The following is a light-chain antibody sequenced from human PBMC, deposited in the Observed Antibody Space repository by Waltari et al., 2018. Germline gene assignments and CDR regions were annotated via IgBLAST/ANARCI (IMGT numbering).Light chain of an antibody. J-gene: IGLJ2*01. V-gene: IGLV2-14*03. Sequence: QSALTQPASVSGTPGQSITISCTGTSSDVGGYNSVSWYQQHPGIAPKLLIYDVTYRPSGVSNRFSGSKSGNTASLTISGLQAEDEADYYCSSYTITRTLVFGGGTKLTVL. CDR1: SSDVGGYNS. CDR3: SSYTITRTLV. CDR2: DVT.